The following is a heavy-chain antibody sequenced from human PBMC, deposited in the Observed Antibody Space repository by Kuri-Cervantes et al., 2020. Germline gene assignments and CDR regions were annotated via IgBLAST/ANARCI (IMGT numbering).Heavy chain of an antibody. CDR3: ARVGREYEVWGSYRYSFDAFDI. CDR2: IYYSGST. D-gene: IGHD3-16*02. CDR1: GGSIRSSSHY. Sequence: SETLSLTCSVSGGSIRSSSHYWGWIRQPPGKGLEWIGYIYYSGSTNYNPSLKSRVTISVDTSKNQFSLRLSSVTAADTAVYYCARVGREYEVWGSYRYSFDAFDIWGQGTMVTVSS. V-gene: IGHV4-61*05. J-gene: IGHJ3*02.